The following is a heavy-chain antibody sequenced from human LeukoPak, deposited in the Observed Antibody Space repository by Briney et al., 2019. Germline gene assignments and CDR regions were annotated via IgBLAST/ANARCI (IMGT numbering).Heavy chain of an antibody. V-gene: IGHV3-43*02. CDR1: GFSFDDYP. CDR2: INEDGGKT. Sequence: QPGVSLRLSCAASGFSFDDYPMHWVRQAPGKGLEGVSLINEDGGKTFYADSVRGRFTISRDNSKNSLYLQMNSLRTEDTALYYCAKEIDTLGTNAFDIWGQGTIVTVSS. CDR3: AKEIDTLGTNAFDI. J-gene: IGHJ3*02. D-gene: IGHD2-15*01.